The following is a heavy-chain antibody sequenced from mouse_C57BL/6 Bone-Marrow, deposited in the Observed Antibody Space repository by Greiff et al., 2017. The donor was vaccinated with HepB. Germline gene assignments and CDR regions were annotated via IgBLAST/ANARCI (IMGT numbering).Heavy chain of an antibody. Sequence: EVQLQQSGPELVKPGASVKISCKASGYTFTDYYMNWVKQSHGKSLEWIGDINPNNGGTSYNQKFKGKATLTVDKSSSTAYMELRSLTSEDSAVYYCARPWNDYDRSLYAMDYWGQGTSVTVSS. V-gene: IGHV1-26*01. D-gene: IGHD2-4*01. CDR1: GYTFTDYY. CDR3: ARPWNDYDRSLYAMDY. CDR2: INPNNGGT. J-gene: IGHJ4*01.